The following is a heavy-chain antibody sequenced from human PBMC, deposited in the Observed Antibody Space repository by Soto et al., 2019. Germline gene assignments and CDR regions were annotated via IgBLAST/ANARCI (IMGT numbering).Heavy chain of an antibody. CDR1: GYTFTSYA. Sequence: QVQLVQSGAEVKKPWASVKVSCKASGYTFTSYAMHWVRQAPGQRLEWMGWINAGNGNTKYSQKFQGRVTITRDTSSSTAYRELSSLRSEDMAVYYCARDQVGYSSSWSMIDYWGQGSLVTVSS. CDR3: ARDQVGYSSSWSMIDY. V-gene: IGHV1-3*01. CDR2: INAGNGNT. J-gene: IGHJ4*02. D-gene: IGHD6-13*01.